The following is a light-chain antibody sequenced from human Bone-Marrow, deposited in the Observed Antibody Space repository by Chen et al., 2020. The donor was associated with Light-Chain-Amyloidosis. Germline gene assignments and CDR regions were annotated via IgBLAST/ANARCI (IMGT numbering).Light chain of an antibody. CDR2: DDS. Sequence: SYVLTQPSSVSVPPGQTATIACGENNIGSTSVHWFQQTPGQASLLVVYDDSDRPSGIPERLSGSNSGNTATLTISRVEAGDEADYYCQVWDRSSDRPVFGGGTKLTVL. CDR1: NIGSTS. V-gene: IGLV3-21*02. CDR3: QVWDRSSDRPV. J-gene: IGLJ3*02.